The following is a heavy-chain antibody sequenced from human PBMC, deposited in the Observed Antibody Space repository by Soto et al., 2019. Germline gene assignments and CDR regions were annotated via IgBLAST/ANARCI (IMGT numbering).Heavy chain of an antibody. CDR1: GGSISSYY. CDR3: ARVSPTYDYSGMDV. CDR2: IYYSGST. D-gene: IGHD2-2*01. V-gene: IGHV4-59*01. J-gene: IGHJ6*02. Sequence: PSETLSLTCTVSGGSISSYYWSWIRQPPGKGLEWIGNIYYSGSTNYNPSLKSRVTISVDTSKNQFSLKLSSVTAADTAVYYCARVSPTYDYSGMDVWGQGTTVTVSS.